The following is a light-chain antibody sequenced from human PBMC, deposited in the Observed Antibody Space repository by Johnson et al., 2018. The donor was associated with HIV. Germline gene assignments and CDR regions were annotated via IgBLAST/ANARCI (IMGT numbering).Light chain of an antibody. Sequence: QSVLTQPPSVSAAPGQKVTISCSGSSSNIGNNYVSWYQQLPGTAPQLLIYENNKRPSGIPDRFSGLKSGPSATLGITGLQTGDEADYYCGTWDSSLSAYVFVTGTKVTVL. V-gene: IGLV1-51*02. CDR3: GTWDSSLSAYV. CDR1: SSNIGNNY. J-gene: IGLJ1*01. CDR2: ENN.